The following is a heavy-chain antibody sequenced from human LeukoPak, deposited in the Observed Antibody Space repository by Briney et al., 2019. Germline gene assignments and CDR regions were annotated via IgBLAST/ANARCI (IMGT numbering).Heavy chain of an antibody. CDR2: ISYDGTNK. CDR1: KFTFSTYA. J-gene: IGHJ4*02. CDR3: AKDRGTSVWYLDY. V-gene: IGHV3-30-3*01. Sequence: GGSLRLSCTASKFTFSTYAMHWVRQAPGKGLEWVAAISYDGTNKYYADSVKGRINISRDNSKNTLNLQMNSLRAEDTAVYYCAKDRGTSVWYLDYWGQGTLVTVSS. D-gene: IGHD6-19*01.